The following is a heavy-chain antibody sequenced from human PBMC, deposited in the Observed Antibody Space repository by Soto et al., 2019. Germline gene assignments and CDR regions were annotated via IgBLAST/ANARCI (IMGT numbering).Heavy chain of an antibody. Sequence: GGSLRLSCAASGFSFSSYEMNWVRQAPGKGLEWVSYISNSGSTTYYADSVKGRFTISRDNAKNSLYLQMNSLRAEDTAIYYCARGNPFYYDNSGFDYWGQGTLVTVSS. V-gene: IGHV3-48*03. J-gene: IGHJ4*02. D-gene: IGHD3-22*01. CDR1: GFSFSSYE. CDR3: ARGNPFYYDNSGFDY. CDR2: ISNSGSTT.